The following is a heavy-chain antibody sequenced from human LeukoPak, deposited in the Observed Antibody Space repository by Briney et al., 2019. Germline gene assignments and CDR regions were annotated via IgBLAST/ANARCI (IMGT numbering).Heavy chain of an antibody. D-gene: IGHD3-10*01. CDR3: ARDRGLWLGEARDAFDI. J-gene: IGHJ3*02. CDR1: GGSISSYY. CDR2: ISYSGTT. Sequence: SETLSLTCTVSGGSISSYYWSWIRQPPGKGLEWIAIISYSGTTYYNPSLKTRATISIDTSKNKFSLKVNSVTAADTAMYYCARDRGLWLGEARDAFDIWGQGTMVTVFS. V-gene: IGHV4-39*07.